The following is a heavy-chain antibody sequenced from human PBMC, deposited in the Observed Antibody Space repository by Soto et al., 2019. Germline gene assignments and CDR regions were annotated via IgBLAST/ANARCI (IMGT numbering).Heavy chain of an antibody. CDR1: GFSLSTSGVG. V-gene: IGHV2-5*02. J-gene: IGHJ4*02. Sequence: ASGPTLVNPTQTLTLTCTFSGFSLSTSGVGVGWIRQPPGKALEWLALIYWDDDKRYSPSLKSRLTITKDTSKNQVVLTMTNMDPVDTATYYCAHRPSYCSGGSCYSGFDYWGQGTLVTV. CDR3: AHRPSYCSGGSCYSGFDY. D-gene: IGHD2-15*01. CDR2: IYWDDDK.